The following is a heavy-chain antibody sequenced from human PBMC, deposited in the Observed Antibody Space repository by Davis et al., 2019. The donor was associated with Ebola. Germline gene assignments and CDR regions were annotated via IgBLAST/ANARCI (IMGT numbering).Heavy chain of an antibody. J-gene: IGHJ4*02. CDR1: GGSISSYY. D-gene: IGHD3-3*01. Sequence: PSETLSLTCTVSGGSISSYYWSWIRQPPGKGLEWIGYIYYSGSTNYNPSLKSRVTISVDTSKNQFSLKLSSVTAADTAVYYCARVGDFWSSYYFDYWGQGTLVTVSS. CDR3: ARVGDFWSSYYFDY. CDR2: IYYSGST. V-gene: IGHV4-59*01.